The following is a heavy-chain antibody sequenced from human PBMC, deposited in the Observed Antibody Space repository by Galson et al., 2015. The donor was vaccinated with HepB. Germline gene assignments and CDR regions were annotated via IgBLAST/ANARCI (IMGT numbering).Heavy chain of an antibody. V-gene: IGHV3-73*01. Sequence: SLRLSCAASGYTFSGSAIHWVRQASGKGPEWVGRIRSKAYNYATTYVASLKGRFIISRDDSKNTAYLHMKSLKIEDTAVYCCARLGDLSGYSSRWGQGTLVTVSS. CDR3: ARLGDLSGYSSR. CDR2: IRSKAYNYAT. CDR1: GYTFSGSA. D-gene: IGHD6-13*01. J-gene: IGHJ1*01.